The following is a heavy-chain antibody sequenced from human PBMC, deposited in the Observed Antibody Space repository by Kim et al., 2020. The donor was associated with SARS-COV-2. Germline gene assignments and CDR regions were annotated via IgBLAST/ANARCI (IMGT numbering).Heavy chain of an antibody. Sequence: SVKLSCKASGGTFSSYAISWVRQAPGQGLEWMGRIIPILGIANYAQKFQGRVTITADKSTSTAYMELSSLRSEDTAVYYCARVMATDWGNNYYYGMDVWGQGTTVTVSS. J-gene: IGHJ6*02. CDR2: IIPILGIA. CDR3: ARVMATDWGNNYYYGMDV. CDR1: GGTFSSYA. D-gene: IGHD5-12*01. V-gene: IGHV1-69*04.